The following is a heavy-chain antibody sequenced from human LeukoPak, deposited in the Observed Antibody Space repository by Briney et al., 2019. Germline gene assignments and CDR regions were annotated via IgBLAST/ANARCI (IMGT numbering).Heavy chain of an antibody. V-gene: IGHV6-1*01. D-gene: IGHD6-19*01. J-gene: IGHJ5*02. CDR3: ARGARERQWLPDNWFDP. CDR2: TYYRSKWYN. Sequence: SPTLSLTCAISGDSVSSNSAAWNWIRQSPSRGLEWLGRTYYRSKWYNDYAVSVKSRITINPDTSKNQFSLQLNSVTPEDTAVYYCARGARERQWLPDNWFDPWGQGTLVTVSS. CDR1: GDSVSSNSAA.